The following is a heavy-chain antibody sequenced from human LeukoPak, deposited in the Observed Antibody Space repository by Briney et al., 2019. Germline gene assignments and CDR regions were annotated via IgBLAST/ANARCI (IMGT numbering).Heavy chain of an antibody. CDR3: AKDQVTMVRGYYYGMDV. Sequence: PGGSLRLSCAASGFTFSSYGMHWVRQAPGKGLEWVAVISYDGSNKYYADSVKGRFTISRDNSKNTLYLQMNSLRAEDTAVYYCAKDQVTMVRGYYYGMDVWGQGTTVTVSS. CDR2: ISYDGSNK. J-gene: IGHJ6*02. CDR1: GFTFSSYG. D-gene: IGHD3-10*01. V-gene: IGHV3-30*18.